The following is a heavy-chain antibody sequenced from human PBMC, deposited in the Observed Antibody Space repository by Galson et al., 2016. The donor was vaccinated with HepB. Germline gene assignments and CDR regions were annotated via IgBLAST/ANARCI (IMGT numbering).Heavy chain of an antibody. CDR3: ARHGLGSRGWQYFDY. J-gene: IGHJ4*02. CDR2: IDPRDSST. Sequence: QSGAEVKKPGESLRISCKGSGYSFTSYWISWVRQKPGKGLEWMARIDPRDSSTNYSPSFQGHASISSDKSIATAYLQWSSLEASDTAMYYWARHGLGSRGWQYFDYWGQGALVTVSS. V-gene: IGHV5-10-1*01. D-gene: IGHD6-19*01. CDR1: GYSFTSYW.